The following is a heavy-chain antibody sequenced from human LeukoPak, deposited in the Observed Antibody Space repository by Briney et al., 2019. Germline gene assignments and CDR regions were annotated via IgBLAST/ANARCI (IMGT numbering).Heavy chain of an antibody. Sequence: SETLSLTCAVYGGSFSGYYRCWIRQPPGKGLEWIGEINHSGSTNYNPSLKSRVTISVGTSKNQFSLKLSSVTAADTAVYYCARGPYYYYYYGMDVWGQGTTVTVSS. CDR3: ARGPYYYYYYGMDV. J-gene: IGHJ6*02. CDR1: GGSFSGYY. V-gene: IGHV4-34*01. CDR2: INHSGST.